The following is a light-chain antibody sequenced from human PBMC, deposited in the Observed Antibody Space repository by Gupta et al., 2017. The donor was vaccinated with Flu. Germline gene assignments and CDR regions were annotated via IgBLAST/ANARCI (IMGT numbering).Light chain of an antibody. CDR2: GSN. CDR3: AAWDDSLDDHDV. Sequence: QSVLAQPPSASGTPGQSVTISCSGSSSNIGSSTVNWYQQVPGTSPKLLIYGSNQRPSGVPDRFAGSKSGTSASLAISGLQSEDEADYYCAAWDDSLDDHDVFGTGTKVTVL. J-gene: IGLJ1*01. CDR1: SSNIGSST. V-gene: IGLV1-44*01.